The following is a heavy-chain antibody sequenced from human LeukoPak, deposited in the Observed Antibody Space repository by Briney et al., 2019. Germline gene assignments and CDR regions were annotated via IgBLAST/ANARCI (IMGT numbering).Heavy chain of an antibody. Sequence: PSETLSLTCTVSGGSISSGGYYWSWIRQHPGKGLEWIGYIYYSGSTYYNPSPKSRVTISVDTSKNQFSLKLSSVTAADTAVYYCARDRRLVRGVNAFDIWGQGTMVTVSS. CDR1: GGSISSGGYY. CDR3: ARDRRLVRGVNAFDI. D-gene: IGHD3-10*01. V-gene: IGHV4-31*03. CDR2: IYYSGST. J-gene: IGHJ3*02.